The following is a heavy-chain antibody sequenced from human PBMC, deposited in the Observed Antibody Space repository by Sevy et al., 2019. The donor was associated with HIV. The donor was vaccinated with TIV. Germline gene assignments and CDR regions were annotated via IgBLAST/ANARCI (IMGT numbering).Heavy chain of an antibody. CDR3: AREGVDFWSGPVDFYYGMDV. Sequence: GGSLRLSCAASGFTFSRYWMHWVRQAPGKGLVWVSRINGDGSNPIYADSVKGRFTISRVNAKNTVFLQMHSLRAEDTAVYYCAREGVDFWSGPVDFYYGMDVWGQGTTVTVSS. D-gene: IGHD3-3*01. CDR1: GFTFSRYW. CDR2: INGDGSNP. V-gene: IGHV3-74*01. J-gene: IGHJ6*02.